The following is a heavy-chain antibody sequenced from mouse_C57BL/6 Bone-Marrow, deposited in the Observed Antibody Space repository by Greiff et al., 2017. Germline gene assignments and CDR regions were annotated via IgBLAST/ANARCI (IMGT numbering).Heavy chain of an antibody. J-gene: IGHJ2*01. CDR1: GYTFTSYW. CDR2: IYPSDSET. D-gene: IGHD3-2*02. Sequence: QVQLQQPGAELVRPGSSVKLSCKASGYTFTSYWMDWVKQRPGQGLEWIGNIYPSDSETHYNQKFKDKATLTVDKSSSTAYMQLSSLTSEDSAVXYCARLLRNFDYWGQGTTLTVSS. V-gene: IGHV1-61*01. CDR3: ARLLRNFDY.